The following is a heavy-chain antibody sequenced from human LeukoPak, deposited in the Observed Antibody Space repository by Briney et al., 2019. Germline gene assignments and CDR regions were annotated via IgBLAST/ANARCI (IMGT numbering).Heavy chain of an antibody. CDR1: GFTVSSNY. CDR3: AKDYYDSSGWLFDY. D-gene: IGHD3-22*01. CDR2: IYSGGST. J-gene: IGHJ4*02. Sequence: PGGSLRLSCAASGFTVSSNYMSWVRQAPGKGLEWVSVIYSGGSTYYADSVKGRFTISRDNSKSTLYLQMNSLRAEDTAVYYCAKDYYDSSGWLFDYWGQGTLVTVSS. V-gene: IGHV3-53*01.